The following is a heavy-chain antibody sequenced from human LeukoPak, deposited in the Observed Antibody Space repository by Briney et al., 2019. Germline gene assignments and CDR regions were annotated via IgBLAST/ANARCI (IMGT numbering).Heavy chain of an antibody. J-gene: IGHJ5*02. CDR3: ARDKGPPTSFDP. V-gene: IGHV4-34*01. CDR1: GGSFSNYY. Sequence: PSETLSLTCAVYGGSFSNYYWSWIRQPPGKGLEWIGEINHRGSTTYYTPSLKSRVTISLDTSKSQFSLKLSSVTAADTAVYYCARDKGPPTSFDPWGQGTLVTVSS. CDR2: INHRGST.